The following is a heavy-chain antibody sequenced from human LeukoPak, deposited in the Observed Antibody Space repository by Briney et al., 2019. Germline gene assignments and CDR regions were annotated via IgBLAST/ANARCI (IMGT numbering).Heavy chain of an antibody. J-gene: IGHJ4*02. CDR3: AKVRDIVLMVYATDLDY. Sequence: GGSLRLSCAASGLTVSSHYMSWVRQAPGKGLEWVSAISGSGGSTYYADSVKGRFTISRDNSKNTLYLQMNSLRAEDTAVYYCAKVRDIVLMVYATDLDYWGQGTLVTVSS. CDR2: ISGSGGST. D-gene: IGHD2-8*01. CDR1: GLTVSSHY. V-gene: IGHV3-23*01.